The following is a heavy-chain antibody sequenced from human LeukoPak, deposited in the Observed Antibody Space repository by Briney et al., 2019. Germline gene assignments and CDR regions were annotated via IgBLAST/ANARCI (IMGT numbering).Heavy chain of an antibody. CDR2: ISGSGGST. CDR1: GFTFSSYA. J-gene: IGHJ4*02. CDR3: AKDWYDILTGYYPLFDH. V-gene: IGHV3-23*01. D-gene: IGHD3-9*01. Sequence: GGSMRLSCAASGFTFSSYAMSWVRQAPGKGLEWVSAISGSGGSTYYADSVKGRFTISRDNSKNTLYLQMNSLRAEDTAVYYCAKDWYDILTGYYPLFDHWGQGTLVTVSS.